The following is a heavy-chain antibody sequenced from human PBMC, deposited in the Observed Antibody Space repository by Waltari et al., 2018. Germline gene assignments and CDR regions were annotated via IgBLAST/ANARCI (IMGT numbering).Heavy chain of an antibody. V-gene: IGHV3-64*01. J-gene: IGHJ4*02. Sequence: EVQLVESGGGLVQPGGSLRLSCAASGFTFSSYAMHWVRQAPGKGLEYVSAISSNGGSTYYANSVKGRFTISRENSKHTMYFQMGSLRAEDMAVYYCATSLYYYDSSGYPIDYWGQGTLVTVSS. CDR2: ISSNGGST. CDR3: ATSLYYYDSSGYPIDY. CDR1: GFTFSSYA. D-gene: IGHD3-22*01.